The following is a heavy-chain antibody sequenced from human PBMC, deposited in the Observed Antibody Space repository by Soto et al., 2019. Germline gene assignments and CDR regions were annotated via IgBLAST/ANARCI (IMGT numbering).Heavy chain of an antibody. J-gene: IGHJ3*02. D-gene: IGHD3-22*01. Sequence: QVQLKESGPGLVKPSETLSLTCTVSGGSISSYYWSWIRQPPGKGLEWIGYIYYSGSTNYNPSLNSRFTIAVDTSKGLFFLKLGSVTAADTAVYYFARGKGPTMSPAASDMWGQGTMVTVSA. V-gene: IGHV4-59*01. CDR2: IYYSGST. CDR3: ARGKGPTMSPAASDM. CDR1: GGSISSYY.